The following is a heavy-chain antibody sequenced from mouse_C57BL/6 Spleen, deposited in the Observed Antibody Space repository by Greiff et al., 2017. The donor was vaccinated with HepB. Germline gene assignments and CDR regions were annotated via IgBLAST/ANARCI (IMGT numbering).Heavy chain of an antibody. CDR3: ARTANWDLYWYFDV. V-gene: IGHV8-12*01. J-gene: IGHJ1*03. Sequence: QVTLKVCGPGILQSSQTLSLTCSFSGFSLSTSGMGVSWIRQPSGKGLEWLAHIYWDDDKRYNPSLKSRLTISKDTSRNQVFLKITSVDTADTATYYCARTANWDLYWYFDVWGTGTTVTVSS. CDR1: GFSLSTSGMG. CDR2: IYWDDDK. D-gene: IGHD4-1*01.